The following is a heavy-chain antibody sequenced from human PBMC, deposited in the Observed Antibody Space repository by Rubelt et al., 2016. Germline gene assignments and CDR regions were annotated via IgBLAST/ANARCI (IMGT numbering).Heavy chain of an antibody. CDR1: GYTFTSYY. V-gene: IGHV1-46*01. D-gene: IGHD3-3*01. CDR2: INPSGGST. Sequence: QVQLVQSGAEVKKPGASVKVSCKASGYTFTSYYMHWVRQAPGQGLEWMGIINPSGGSTSYAQKCQGRVTMTRDTSTSTVSMELSSLRSEDTAVYYCARSPRYDFEDNWFDPWGQGTLVTVSS. CDR3: ARSPRYDFEDNWFDP. J-gene: IGHJ5*02.